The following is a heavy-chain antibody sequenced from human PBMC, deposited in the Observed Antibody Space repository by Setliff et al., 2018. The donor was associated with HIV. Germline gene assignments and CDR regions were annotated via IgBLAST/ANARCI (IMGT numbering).Heavy chain of an antibody. CDR3: ARDLSYDYDRSSDTFDY. CDR2: IDTDGSIT. Sequence: PGGSLRLSCAASGFIFSSKWMHWVRQVPGKGLVWVSRIDTDGSITSYADSVKGRFTISRDNAKNTLYLQMNSLRAEDTAVYYCARDLSYDYDRSSDTFDYWGQGTLVTVSS. J-gene: IGHJ4*02. V-gene: IGHV3-74*01. CDR1: GFIFSSKW. D-gene: IGHD3-22*01.